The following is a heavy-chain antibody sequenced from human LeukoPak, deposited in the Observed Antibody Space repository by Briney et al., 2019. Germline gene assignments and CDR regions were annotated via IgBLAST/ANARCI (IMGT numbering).Heavy chain of an antibody. D-gene: IGHD6-13*01. CDR3: AREVQQLDYYYYGMDV. Sequence: GGSLRLSCAASGFTFSSYSMNSVRQAPGKGLEWVSSISSSSGYIYSADSVKGRFTISRDNAKNSLYLQMNSLRAEDTAVYYCAREVQQLDYYYYGMDVWGQGTTVTVSS. CDR2: ISSSSGYI. V-gene: IGHV3-21*01. CDR1: GFTFSSYS. J-gene: IGHJ6*02.